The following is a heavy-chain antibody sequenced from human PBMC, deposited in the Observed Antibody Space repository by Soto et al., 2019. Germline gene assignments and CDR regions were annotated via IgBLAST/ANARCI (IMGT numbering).Heavy chain of an antibody. J-gene: IGHJ5*02. CDR1: GYTFSNYG. V-gene: IGHV1-18*01. CDR2: ISLYSDGT. Sequence: QGQLVQSGPEVKKPGASVKVSCKASGYTFSNYGITWVRQAPGQPLEWLGWISLYSDGTNYAQKFQGRVSMTTDTSTTTAYMELRSLRSDDTAVYYCARVVPGAEAWFGPWGQGTLVTVSS. D-gene: IGHD2-2*01. CDR3: ARVVPGAEAWFGP.